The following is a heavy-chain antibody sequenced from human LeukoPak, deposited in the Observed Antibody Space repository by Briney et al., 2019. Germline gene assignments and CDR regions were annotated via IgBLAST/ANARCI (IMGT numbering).Heavy chain of an antibody. CDR1: GGSISSSSYY. CDR3: ATPREGTPWEYFQH. J-gene: IGHJ1*01. V-gene: IGHV4-39*01. CDR2: IYYSGST. Sequence: PSETLSLTCTVSGGSISSSSYYWGWIRQPPGKGLEWIGSIYYSGSTYYNPSLKSRVTISVDTSKNQFSLKLSSVTAADTAVYYCATPREGTPWEYFQHWGQGTLVTVSS.